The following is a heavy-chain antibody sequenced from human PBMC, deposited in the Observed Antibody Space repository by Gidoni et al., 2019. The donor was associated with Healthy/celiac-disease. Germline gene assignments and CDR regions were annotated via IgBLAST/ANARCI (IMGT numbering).Heavy chain of an antibody. Sequence: QVQLVESGGGVVQPGRSLRLSCAASGFPFSSYDMHGVRQAAGKGLGWVEVIWLDGSNKDYADSGKGRFTISRDNSKNTLYLQMNSLRAEDTAVYYCARRYCSSTSCYDYFDYWGQGTLVTVSS. D-gene: IGHD2-2*01. J-gene: IGHJ4*02. CDR2: IWLDGSNK. CDR1: GFPFSSYD. V-gene: IGHV3-33*01. CDR3: ARRYCSSTSCYDYFDY.